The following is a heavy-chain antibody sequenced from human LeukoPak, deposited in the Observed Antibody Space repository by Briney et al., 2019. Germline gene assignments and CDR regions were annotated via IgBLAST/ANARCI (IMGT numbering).Heavy chain of an antibody. CDR3: ARGSMGITAAGTDY. V-gene: IGHV3-48*03. CDR2: ISSSGSTI. CDR1: GFTSSSYE. J-gene: IGHJ4*02. D-gene: IGHD6-13*01. Sequence: GGSLRLSCAASGFTSSSYETNWVRQAPGKGLEWVSYISSSGSTIYYADSVKGRFTISRDNAKNSLYLQMNSLRAEDTAVYYCARGSMGITAAGTDYWGQGTLVTVSS.